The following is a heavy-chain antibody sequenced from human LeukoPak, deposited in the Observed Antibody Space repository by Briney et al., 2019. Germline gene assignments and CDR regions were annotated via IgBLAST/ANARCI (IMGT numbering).Heavy chain of an antibody. V-gene: IGHV3-21*01. CDR2: ITSSSSYI. J-gene: IGHJ4*02. Sequence: GGSLRLSCAASGFTFNSYSMNWVRQAPGKGLEWVSSITSSSSYIYYADSVKGRFTISRDNAKNSLYLQMNSLRAEDTAVYYCASNIPIDYWGQGTLVTVSS. CDR1: GFTFNSYS. CDR3: ASNIPIDY. D-gene: IGHD2-21*01.